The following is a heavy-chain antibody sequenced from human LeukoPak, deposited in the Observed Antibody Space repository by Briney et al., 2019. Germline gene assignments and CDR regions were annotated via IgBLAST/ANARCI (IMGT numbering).Heavy chain of an antibody. D-gene: IGHD6-19*01. Sequence: GGSLRLSCVASGFTFSNYWMTWVRQAPGKGLEWVANIKRDGSEKYYVDFVKGRFAISRDNAQNSLYLQMNSLRAEDTAVYYCARDTSGFFDYWGQGTLVTVSA. CDR3: ARDTSGFFDY. V-gene: IGHV3-7*05. CDR1: GFTFSNYW. J-gene: IGHJ4*02. CDR2: IKRDGSEK.